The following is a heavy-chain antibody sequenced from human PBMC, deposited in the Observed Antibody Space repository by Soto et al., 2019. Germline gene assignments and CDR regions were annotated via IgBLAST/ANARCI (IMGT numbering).Heavy chain of an antibody. J-gene: IGHJ6*02. CDR1: GYTFTSYG. D-gene: IGHD2-2*01. Sequence: QVQLVQSGAEVKKPGASVKVSCKASGYTFTSYGISWVRQAPGQGLEWMGWISAYNGNTNYAQKLQGRVIMTTDTSTSPAYMEVRSLRSDDTAVYYCARGSTSCYLYGDYGECSGMDVWGQGTTVTVSS. CDR2: ISAYNGNT. CDR3: ARGSTSCYLYGDYGECSGMDV. V-gene: IGHV1-18*01.